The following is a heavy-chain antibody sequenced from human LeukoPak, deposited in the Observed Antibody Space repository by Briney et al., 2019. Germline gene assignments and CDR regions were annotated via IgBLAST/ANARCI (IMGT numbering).Heavy chain of an antibody. J-gene: IGHJ6*02. CDR2: ISSSSSTI. CDR1: GFTFSSYW. Sequence: PGGSLRLSCAASGFTFSSYWMSWVRQAPGKGLEWVSYISSSSSTIYYADSVKGRFTISRDNAKNSLYLQMNSLRAEDTAVYYCARGETDYYYYGMDVWGQGTTVTVSS. V-gene: IGHV3-48*04. CDR3: ARGETDYYYYGMDV.